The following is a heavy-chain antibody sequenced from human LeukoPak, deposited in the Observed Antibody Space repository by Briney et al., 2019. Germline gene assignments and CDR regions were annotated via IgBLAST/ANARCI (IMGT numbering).Heavy chain of an antibody. CDR2: MNPNSGDT. CDR1: GYTFTSYD. J-gene: IGHJ4*02. D-gene: IGHD2-15*01. V-gene: IGHV1-8*01. Sequence: GASVKVSCKTSGYTFTSYDFHWVRQATGQGLEWMGWMNPNSGDTGYAEKFQGRVTLTRDTSISTAYMELSSLRSEDTAVYYCANIVAAASDYWGQGTLVTVSS. CDR3: ANIVAAASDY.